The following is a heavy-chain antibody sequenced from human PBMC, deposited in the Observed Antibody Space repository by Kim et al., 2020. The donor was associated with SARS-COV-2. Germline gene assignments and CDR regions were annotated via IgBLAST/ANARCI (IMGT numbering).Heavy chain of an antibody. Sequence: SQTLSLTCAISGDSVSSNSAAWNWIRQSPSRGLEWLGRTYYRSKWYNDYAVSVKNRITVNPDTSKNQFSLQLNSVTPEDTAVYYCARAPMIRAVGNYYYGMDVWGQGTTVTVSS. CDR2: TYYRSKWYN. CDR1: GDSVSSNSAA. D-gene: IGHD3-10*01. V-gene: IGHV6-1*01. J-gene: IGHJ6*02. CDR3: ARAPMIRAVGNYYYGMDV.